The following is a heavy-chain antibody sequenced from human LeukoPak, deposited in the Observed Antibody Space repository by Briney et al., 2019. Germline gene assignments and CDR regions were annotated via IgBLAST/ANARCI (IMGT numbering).Heavy chain of an antibody. CDR3: ARGLWFGSPNWFDP. CDR2: ISSSGSTI. CDR1: GFTFSDYY. J-gene: IGHJ5*02. V-gene: IGHV3-11*04. D-gene: IGHD3-10*01. Sequence: GGSLRLSCAASGFTFSDYYMSWIRQAPGKGLEWVSYISSSGSTIYYADSVKGRFTISRDNAKNSLYLQMNSLRAEDTAVYYCARGLWFGSPNWFDPWGQGTLVTVSS.